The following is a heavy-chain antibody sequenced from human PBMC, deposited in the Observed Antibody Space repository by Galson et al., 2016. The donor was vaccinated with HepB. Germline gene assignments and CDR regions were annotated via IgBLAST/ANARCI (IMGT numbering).Heavy chain of an antibody. Sequence: LRLSCAASGFAFGSHWMHWVRQVPGKGLVWVSRINSDGTIPNYADSVKGRFTISRDNAKNTLYLQMNSLRVEDTAVYYCGRDHSVVLTTAYNWFDPWGQGTLVTVSS. CDR3: GRDHSVVLTTAYNWFDP. CDR1: GFAFGSHW. V-gene: IGHV3-74*01. D-gene: IGHD4-23*01. J-gene: IGHJ5*02. CDR2: INSDGTIP.